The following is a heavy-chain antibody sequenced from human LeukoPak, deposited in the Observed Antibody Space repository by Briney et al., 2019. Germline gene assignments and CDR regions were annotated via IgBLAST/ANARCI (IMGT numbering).Heavy chain of an antibody. CDR2: ISSSSSYI. V-gene: IGHV3-21*04. Sequence: GGSLRLSCAASGFTFSSYSMNWVRQAPGKGLEWVSSISSSSSYIYYADSVKGRFTISRDNAKNSLYLQMNSLRAEDTAVYYCAREEEGSGSGWYADWGQGTLVTVSS. CDR1: GFTFSSYS. D-gene: IGHD6-19*01. CDR3: AREEEGSGSGWYAD. J-gene: IGHJ4*02.